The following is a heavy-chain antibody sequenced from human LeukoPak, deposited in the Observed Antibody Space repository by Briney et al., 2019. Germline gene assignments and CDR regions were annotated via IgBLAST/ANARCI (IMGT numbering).Heavy chain of an antibody. CDR2: VNSDGGST. J-gene: IGHJ4*02. V-gene: IGHV3-23*01. D-gene: IGHD4-11*01. CDR3: AKGISNPDY. Sequence: PGGSLTLSCAASGFTFSNYAMTWVRQAPGKGLEWVSGVNSDGGSTYYADSVRGRFTISRDNSKNTLYLQMNSLRAEDTAVYYCAKGISNPDYWGQGTLVTVSS. CDR1: GFTFSNYA.